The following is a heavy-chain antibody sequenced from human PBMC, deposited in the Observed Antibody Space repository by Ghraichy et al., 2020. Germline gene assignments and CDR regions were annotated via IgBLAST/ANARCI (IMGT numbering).Heavy chain of an antibody. D-gene: IGHD6-19*01. CDR2: IGGSGKST. Sequence: GGSLRLSCAASGFTFSGFAMSWVRQAPGKGLEWVSAIGGSGKSTYYDASVRGRFTISRDNSKNTLFLEMNSLRAEDSAVYFCAKDESLGWYGFFDSWGQGTLVSVSS. CDR3: AKDESLGWYGFFDS. J-gene: IGHJ4*02. CDR1: GFTFSGFA. V-gene: IGHV3-23*01.